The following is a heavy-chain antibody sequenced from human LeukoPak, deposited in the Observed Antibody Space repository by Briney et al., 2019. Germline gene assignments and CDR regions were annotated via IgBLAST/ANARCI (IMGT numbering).Heavy chain of an antibody. J-gene: IGHJ5*02. V-gene: IGHV1-46*01. CDR1: GYTFSNYN. CDR3: ARNDFGNWFDP. D-gene: IGHD3-3*01. CDR2: VNPSGDST. Sequence: GASVKVSCKASGYTFSNYNIHWLRQAPGQGLEWMGIVNPSGDSTNYARNFQGRVTMTGDTSTSTAYMELRSLRSDDTAVYYCARNDFGNWFDPWGQGTLVTVSS.